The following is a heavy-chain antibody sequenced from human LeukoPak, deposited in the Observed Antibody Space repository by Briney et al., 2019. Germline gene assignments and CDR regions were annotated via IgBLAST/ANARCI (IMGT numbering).Heavy chain of an antibody. V-gene: IGHV1-18*01. CDR3: ARDRGIAAAGIRFVEATDYFDY. J-gene: IGHJ4*02. Sequence: ASVKVSCKASGYTFTSYGISWVRQAPGQGLEWMGWISAYNGNTNYAQKLQGRVTMTTDTSTSTAYMELRSLRSDDTAVYYCARDRGIAAAGIRFVEATDYFDYWGQGTLVTVSS. D-gene: IGHD6-13*01. CDR1: GYTFTSYG. CDR2: ISAYNGNT.